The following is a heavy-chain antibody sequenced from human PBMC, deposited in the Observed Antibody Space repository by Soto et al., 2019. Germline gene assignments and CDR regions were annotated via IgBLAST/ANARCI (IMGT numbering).Heavy chain of an antibody. Sequence: AVPVPYQPCGCTFPGYYMHWVRQAPGQGLGWMGWINPNSGGTNYAQKFQGRVTMTRDTSISTAYMELSRLGSDDTAVYYCAAFERVVVAPYYYGMDAWGQGTTVTVSS. CDR1: GCTFPGYY. V-gene: IGHV1-2*02. CDR2: INPNSGGT. CDR3: AAFERVVVAPYYYGMDA. D-gene: IGHD2-15*01. J-gene: IGHJ6*02.